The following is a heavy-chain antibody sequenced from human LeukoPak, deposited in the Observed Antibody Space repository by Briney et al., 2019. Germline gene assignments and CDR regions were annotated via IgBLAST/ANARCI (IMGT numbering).Heavy chain of an antibody. J-gene: IGHJ6*03. V-gene: IGHV4-34*01. CDR3: ARGYITMVRGVISTYYYYYMDV. CDR2: INHSGST. CDR1: GGSFSGYY. D-gene: IGHD3-10*01. Sequence: SETLSLTCAVYGGSFSGYYWSWIRQPPGKGLEWLGEINHSGSTNYNPSLKSRVTISVDTSKNQFSLKLSSVTAADTAVYYCARGYITMVRGVISTYYYYYMDVWGKGTTVTVSS.